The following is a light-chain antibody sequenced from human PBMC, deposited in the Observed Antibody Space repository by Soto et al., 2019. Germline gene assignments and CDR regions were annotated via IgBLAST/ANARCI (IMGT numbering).Light chain of an antibody. Sequence: EIVLTQSPATLSLSPGERATLSCWASQSVSNSLAWYQQRPGQSPRLLIYGASTRATGVPDRFSGSGSGTDFTLTISRREPEDFAVYHCQQYGSLSWTFGQGTKVEIK. CDR2: GAS. CDR3: QQYGSLSWT. J-gene: IGKJ1*01. V-gene: IGKV3-20*01. CDR1: QSVSNS.